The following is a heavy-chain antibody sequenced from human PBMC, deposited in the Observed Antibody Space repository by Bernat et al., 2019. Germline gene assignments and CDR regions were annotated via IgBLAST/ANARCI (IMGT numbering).Heavy chain of an antibody. CDR3: ARGRWFRGWVKALFDY. V-gene: IGHV3-33*01. Sequence: QVQLVESGGGVVQPGMSLRLSCAASGFTFSYCGMHWVRQAPGKGLVWLAVFWYDGSNKYYADSVKGRFTISRDNSKNTLYLQMNSLRAEDTAIYYCARGRWFRGWVKALFDYWGQGTLVTVSS. D-gene: IGHD4-23*01. CDR2: FWYDGSNK. J-gene: IGHJ4*02. CDR1: GFTFSYCG.